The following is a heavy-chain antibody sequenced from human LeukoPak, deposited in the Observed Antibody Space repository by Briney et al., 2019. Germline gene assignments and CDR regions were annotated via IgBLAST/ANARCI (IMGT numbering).Heavy chain of an antibody. CDR3: ARVGYGGNLDY. CDR1: GFSFSSYA. J-gene: IGHJ4*02. V-gene: IGHV3-64*01. CDR2: ISNNGGDT. Sequence: GGSLRLSCAASGFSFSSYAMHWVRQAPGRGLEYVSAISNNGGDTYYANSVKGRFTISGDNSKNTLYLQMGSLRAEDMAVYYCARVGYGGNLDYWGQGTLVTVSS. D-gene: IGHD4-23*01.